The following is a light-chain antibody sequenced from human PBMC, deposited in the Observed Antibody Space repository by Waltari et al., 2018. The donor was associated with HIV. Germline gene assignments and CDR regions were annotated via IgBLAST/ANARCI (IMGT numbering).Light chain of an antibody. J-gene: IGKJ2*01. CDR3: QQYDNLPYT. Sequence: DIQMTQSPYSLSASVGDRVTITCKASQDVSNYLNWYQQKPGKAPKLLIYDASNLETGVPSRFSGSGSGTDFTFTISSLQPEDIATYYCQQYDNLPYTFGQGTKLEIK. CDR1: QDVSNY. CDR2: DAS. V-gene: IGKV1-33*01.